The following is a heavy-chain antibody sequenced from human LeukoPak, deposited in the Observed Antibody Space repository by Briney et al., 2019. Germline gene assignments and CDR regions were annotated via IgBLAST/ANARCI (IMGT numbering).Heavy chain of an antibody. CDR2: IHYSGST. J-gene: IGHJ4*02. CDR3: TRHLDYYGSGSYEY. CDR1: GGPISGFH. V-gene: IGHV4-59*08. D-gene: IGHD3-10*01. Sequence: SETLSLTCTVSGGPISGFHWSWLRKPPGKALEWIGYIHYSGSTDYNPSLKSGVTISVDTSKTKFSLKLSSVTAADTAVYYCTRHLDYYGSGSYEYWGQGTLVTVSS.